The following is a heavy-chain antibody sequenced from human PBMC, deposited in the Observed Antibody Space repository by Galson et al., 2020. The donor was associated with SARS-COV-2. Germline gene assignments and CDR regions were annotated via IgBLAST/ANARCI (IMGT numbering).Heavy chain of an antibody. CDR2: INGDGSST. D-gene: IGHD5-12*01. CDR1: GFSFSSYW. J-gene: IGHJ6*02. V-gene: IGHV3-74*03. CDR3: ATFGGYDLNNGVDV. Sequence: GGSLRLSCAASGFSFSSYWMHWVRQVPGKELVWVSRINGDGSSTMYADSVKGRFAISRDNARNTLSLQMNGLRAEDTALYYCATFGGYDLNNGVDVWGQGTTVTVSS.